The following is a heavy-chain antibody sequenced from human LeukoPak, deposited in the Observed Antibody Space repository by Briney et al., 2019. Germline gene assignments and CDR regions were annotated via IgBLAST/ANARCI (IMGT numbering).Heavy chain of an antibody. Sequence: ASVKVSCNASGYTFTGYYMHWVRQAPGQGLEWMGWINPNSGGTNYAQKFQGRVTMTRDTSISTAYMELSRLRSDDTAVYYCARNPPVGYYYYYMDVWGKGTTVTVSS. V-gene: IGHV1-2*02. CDR3: ARNPPVGYYYYYMDV. CDR2: INPNSGGT. J-gene: IGHJ6*03. CDR1: GYTFTGYY. D-gene: IGHD1-26*01.